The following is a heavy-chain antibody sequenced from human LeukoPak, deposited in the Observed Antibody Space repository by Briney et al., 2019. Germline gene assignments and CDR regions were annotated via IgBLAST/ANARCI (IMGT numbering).Heavy chain of an antibody. D-gene: IGHD3-3*01. CDR3: ARQNDFRLDY. Sequence: GXXLRISCKGSGYTFSSYWIGWVRQMPGKGLEGMGIIYPGDPDTRYSPSLQGQVTISVDTSIGTAYLQWSSLKASDAAIYYCARQNDFRLDYWGQGTLVTVSS. CDR1: GYTFSSYW. J-gene: IGHJ4*02. CDR2: IYPGDPDT. V-gene: IGHV5-51*01.